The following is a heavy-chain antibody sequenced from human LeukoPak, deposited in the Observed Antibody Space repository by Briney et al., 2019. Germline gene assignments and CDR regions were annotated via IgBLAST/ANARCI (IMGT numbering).Heavy chain of an antibody. CDR3: ASSSSGYIVATMNFDY. V-gene: IGHV4-59*08. CDR2: IYYSGST. J-gene: IGHJ4*02. Sequence: SETLSLTCTVSGGSISSYYWSWIRQPPGKGLERIGYIYYSGSTNYNPSLKSRVTISVDTSKNQFSLKLSSVTAADTAVYYCASSSSGYIVATMNFDYWGQGTLVTVSS. CDR1: GGSISSYY. D-gene: IGHD5-12*01.